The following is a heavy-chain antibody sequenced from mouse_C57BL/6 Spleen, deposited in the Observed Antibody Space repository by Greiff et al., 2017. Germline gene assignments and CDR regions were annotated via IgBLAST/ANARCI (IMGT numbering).Heavy chain of an antibody. CDR3: ARLGPQSKGYFDV. J-gene: IGHJ1*03. D-gene: IGHD2-5*01. CDR2: INPYNGGT. V-gene: IGHV1-19*01. Sequence: VQLQQSGPVLVKPGASVKMSCKASGYTFTDYYMNWVKQSHGKSLEWIGVINPYNGGTSYNQKFKGKATLTVDKSSSTAYMELNSLTSEDSAVYYCARLGPQSKGYFDVWGTGTTVTVSS. CDR1: GYTFTDYY.